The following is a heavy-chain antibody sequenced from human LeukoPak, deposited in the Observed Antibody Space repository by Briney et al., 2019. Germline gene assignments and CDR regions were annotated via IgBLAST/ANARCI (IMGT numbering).Heavy chain of an antibody. D-gene: IGHD1-14*01. Sequence: SETLSLTCTASGGSLSSDYWSWIRQPPGKGLDWIGYVSYSGTTNYNPSLNSRLTISLDTYKNRFSLTLSSVTAADTAIYFCARYIRGPNYYIDVWGKGTTVTVSS. CDR3: ARYIRGPNYYIDV. CDR1: GGSLSSDY. V-gene: IGHV4-59*01. CDR2: VSYSGTT. J-gene: IGHJ6*03.